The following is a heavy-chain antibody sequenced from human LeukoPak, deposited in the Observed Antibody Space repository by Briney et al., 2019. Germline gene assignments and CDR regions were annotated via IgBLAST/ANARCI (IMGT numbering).Heavy chain of an antibody. Sequence: PGGSLRLSCAASGFTFSSYWMSWVRQAPGKGLEWVANIKRDGSEKYYVDSVKGRFTISRDNAKNSLYLQMNSLRAEDTAVYYCARDVSITMVRGAKDYWGQGTLVTVSS. D-gene: IGHD3-10*01. J-gene: IGHJ4*02. CDR1: GFTFSSYW. CDR2: IKRDGSEK. V-gene: IGHV3-7*01. CDR3: ARDVSITMVRGAKDY.